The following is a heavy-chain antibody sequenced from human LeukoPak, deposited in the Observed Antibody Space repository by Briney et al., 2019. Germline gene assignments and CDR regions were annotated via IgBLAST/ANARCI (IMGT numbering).Heavy chain of an antibody. CDR1: GGSFSAYY. J-gene: IGHJ4*02. D-gene: IGHD4-17*01. CDR2: IHRSGST. CDR3: ARAGYGDSDFDY. V-gene: IGHV4-34*01. Sequence: PSETLSLTCAGYGGSFSAYYWNWIRQPPGKGLEWIGEIHRSGSTNYNPSLKSRVTISIDTSKNQFSLKLNSVTAADTAVYYCARAGYGDSDFDYWGQGTLVTVSS.